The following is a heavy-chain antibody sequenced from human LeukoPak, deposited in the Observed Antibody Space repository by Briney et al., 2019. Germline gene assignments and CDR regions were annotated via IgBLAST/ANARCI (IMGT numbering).Heavy chain of an antibody. Sequence: GGSLRLSCAASGFTVSSDFMIWVRQAPGRGLEWVSILYSGGITYYAGSVKGRFTISRDNSKNTLYLQMNSLRAEDTALYYCARQRGTTVTTYQVSWGQGTLVTAS. CDR2: LYSGGIT. CDR1: GFTVSSDF. D-gene: IGHD4-17*01. V-gene: IGHV3-66*04. CDR3: ARQRGTTVTTYQVS. J-gene: IGHJ4*02.